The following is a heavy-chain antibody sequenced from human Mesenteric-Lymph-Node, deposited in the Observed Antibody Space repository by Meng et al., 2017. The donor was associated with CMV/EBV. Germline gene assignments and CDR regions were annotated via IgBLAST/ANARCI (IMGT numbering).Heavy chain of an antibody. Sequence: SGPTLVKPTQTLTLTCTFSGFSLSTSGVGVGWIRQPPGKALEWLAIIYWNDNKRYSPALKSRLTITKDTSKNQVVLTMTNMDRVDTATYYCAHSDGDYVIGVDYYGLDVWGQGTTVTVSS. D-gene: IGHD4-17*01. V-gene: IGHV2-5*01. CDR2: IYWNDNK. J-gene: IGHJ6*02. CDR1: GFSLSTSGVG. CDR3: AHSDGDYVIGVDYYGLDV.